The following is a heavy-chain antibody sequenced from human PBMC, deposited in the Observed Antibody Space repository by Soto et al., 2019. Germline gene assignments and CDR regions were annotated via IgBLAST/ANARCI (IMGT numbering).Heavy chain of an antibody. D-gene: IGHD3-16*02. CDR2: MNPNSGNT. Sequence: ASVKVSCKASGYTFTSYDSNWVRQATGQGLEWMGWMNPNSGNTGYAQKFQGRVTMTRNTSTSTAYMELSSLRSEDTAVYYCARGPPLPSYCDYVWGSYRSCDYWGQGTLVTVSS. CDR3: ARGPPLPSYCDYVWGSYRSCDY. V-gene: IGHV1-8*01. CDR1: GYTFTSYD. J-gene: IGHJ4*02.